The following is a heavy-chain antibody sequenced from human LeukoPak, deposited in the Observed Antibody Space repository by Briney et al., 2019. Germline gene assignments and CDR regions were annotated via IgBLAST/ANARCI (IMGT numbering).Heavy chain of an antibody. J-gene: IGHJ5*02. D-gene: IGHD2-2*01. CDR2: IYYSGST. Sequence: SETLSLTCTVSGGSISSSSYYWGWIRQPPGKGLEWIGSIYYSGSTYSNPSLKSRVTISVDTSKNQFSLKLSSVTAADTAVYYCARRGSTTWFDPWGQGTLVTVSS. CDR1: GGSISSSSYY. V-gene: IGHV4-39*01. CDR3: ARRGSTTWFDP.